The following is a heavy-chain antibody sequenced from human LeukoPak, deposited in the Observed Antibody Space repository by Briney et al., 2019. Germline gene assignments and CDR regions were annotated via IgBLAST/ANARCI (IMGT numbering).Heavy chain of an antibody. CDR1: GYTFTSYS. CDR3: ARRSKRGGYSYGYDY. CDR2: ISAYNGNT. V-gene: IGHV1-18*01. J-gene: IGHJ4*02. Sequence: ASVKVSCKASGYTFTSYSIRWVRQAPGHGLEWMGWISAYNGNTNYAQKLQGRVTMTTDTSTSTAYMELRSLRSDDTAVYYCARRSKRGGYSYGYDYWGQGTLVTASS. D-gene: IGHD5-18*01.